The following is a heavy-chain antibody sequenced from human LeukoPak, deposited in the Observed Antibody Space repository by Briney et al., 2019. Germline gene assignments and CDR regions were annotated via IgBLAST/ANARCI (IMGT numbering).Heavy chain of an antibody. V-gene: IGHV3-7*01. CDR1: GFTFSSDW. CDR2: IKQDGSVT. Sequence: GGSLRFSCAASGFTFSSDWMNWVRQAPGKGLEWVAIIKQDGSVTKYVDSVKGRFTISRDNARNSLYLQMSSLRAGDTAVYYCARGGGRSLGDGFDIRGQGTMVTVSS. D-gene: IGHD1-26*01. J-gene: IGHJ3*02. CDR3: ARGGGRSLGDGFDI.